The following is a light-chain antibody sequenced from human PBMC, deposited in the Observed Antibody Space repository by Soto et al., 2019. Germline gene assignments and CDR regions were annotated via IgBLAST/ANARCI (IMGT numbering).Light chain of an antibody. J-gene: IGLJ3*02. CDR2: EVS. Sequence: QSALTQPASVSGSPGQSITISCTGTSSDVGGYNYVSWYPQHPGKAPKLMIYEVSNRPSGVSNHFSGSKSGNTASLTTSALKAEDEADYYCSSYTSSSTRVFGGGTKLTVL. CDR1: SSDVGGYNY. CDR3: SSYTSSSTRV. V-gene: IGLV2-14*01.